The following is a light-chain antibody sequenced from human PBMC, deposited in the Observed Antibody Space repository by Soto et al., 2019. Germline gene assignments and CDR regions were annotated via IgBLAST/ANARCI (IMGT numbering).Light chain of an antibody. CDR2: EVS. CDR3: CSYAGSSTFGVV. CDR1: SSDVGSYNL. Sequence: QSVLTQPASVSGSPGQSITISCTGTSSDVGSYNLVSWYQQHPGKAPKLMIYEVSKRPSGVSNRFSGSKSGNTASLTISGLQAEDEADYDCCSYAGSSTFGVVFGGGTKLTVL. J-gene: IGLJ2*01. V-gene: IGLV2-23*02.